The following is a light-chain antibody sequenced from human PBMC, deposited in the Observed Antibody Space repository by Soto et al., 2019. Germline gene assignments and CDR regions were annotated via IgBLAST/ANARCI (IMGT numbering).Light chain of an antibody. V-gene: IGKV3-20*01. CDR2: GVS. Sequence: EIVLTQSPGTLSLSLGERATLSCRASQSVSSNFLAWYQQKPGQAPRHLIYGVSSGATGIPDRFTGSGSETDFTLTISRLEPEDFAVYYCQHYGGSVLTFDQGTRLDIK. J-gene: IGKJ5*01. CDR3: QHYGGSVLT. CDR1: QSVSSNF.